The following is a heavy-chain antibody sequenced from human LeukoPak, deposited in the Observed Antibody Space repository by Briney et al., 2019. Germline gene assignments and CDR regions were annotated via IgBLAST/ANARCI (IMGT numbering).Heavy chain of an antibody. J-gene: IGHJ4*02. CDR2: ISGSGGST. Sequence: GGSLRLSCAASGFTFSSYAMSWDRQAPGKGPDWVSAISGSGGSTYYADSVKGRFTISRDNSKNTLYLQMNSLRAEDTAVYYCAKGNTMIVVVSDYWGQGTLVTVSS. CDR3: AKGNTMIVVVSDY. CDR1: GFTFSSYA. D-gene: IGHD3-22*01. V-gene: IGHV3-23*01.